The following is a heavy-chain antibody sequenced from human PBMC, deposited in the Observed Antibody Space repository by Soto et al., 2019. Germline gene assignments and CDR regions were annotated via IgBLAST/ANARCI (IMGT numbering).Heavy chain of an antibody. CDR1: GFTFSSYG. CDR3: AKSSFRGSYYYGMDV. CDR2: IGGNGEST. J-gene: IGHJ6*02. V-gene: IGHV3-23*01. Sequence: GGSLRLSCAASGFTFSSYGMTWVRQAPGKGLEWVSAIGGNGESTYYADSVKGRFTISRDNSKDTLYLQMHSLRADDTAVYYCAKSSFRGSYYYGMDVWGQGTTVTVSS. D-gene: IGHD3-10*01.